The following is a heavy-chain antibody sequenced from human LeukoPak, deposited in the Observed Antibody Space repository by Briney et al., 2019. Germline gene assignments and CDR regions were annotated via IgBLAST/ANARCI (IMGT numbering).Heavy chain of an antibody. V-gene: IGHV1-46*01. CDR1: ANTFTDFY. Sequence: ASVKVSCKASANTFTDFYMHWVRQAPGQGLEWMGIFNPAGGRTSFAQKFQGRVTITRDTSTNTLYMELSSLRSEDTAVYYCARDQAAITTPLAWSFALWGRGTLVTVSS. J-gene: IGHJ2*01. CDR2: FNPAGGRT. D-gene: IGHD1-14*01. CDR3: ARDQAAITTPLAWSFAL.